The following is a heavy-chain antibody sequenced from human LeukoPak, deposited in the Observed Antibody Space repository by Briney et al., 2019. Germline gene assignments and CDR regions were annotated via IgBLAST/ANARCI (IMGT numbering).Heavy chain of an antibody. J-gene: IGHJ4*02. CDR2: INHSGST. CDR3: ARGLGYSYADY. D-gene: IGHD5-18*01. V-gene: IGHV4-34*01. CDR1: GGSFSGYY. Sequence: SETLSLTCAVYGGSFSGYYWSWIRQPPGKGLEWIGEINHSGSTNYNPSLKSRVTISVDTSKNQFSLKLSSVTAADTAVYYCARGLGYSYADYWGQGTLVTVS.